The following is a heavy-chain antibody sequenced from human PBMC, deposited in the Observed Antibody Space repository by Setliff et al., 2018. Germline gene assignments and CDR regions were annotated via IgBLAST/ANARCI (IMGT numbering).Heavy chain of an antibody. V-gene: IGHV3-23*01. J-gene: IGHJ4*02. CDR2: VIQGGSG. Sequence: GVLRLSCAASGFTFKDYSMVWVRQLPGKGLEWVAGVIQGGSGVYADSVKGRFTVSRDNSKNSCFLEMNNLRVEDTATYYCAKDRVNDGFWDFDSWGQGIVVTVSS. D-gene: IGHD2-21*01. CDR3: AKDRVNDGFWDFDS. CDR1: GFTFKDYS.